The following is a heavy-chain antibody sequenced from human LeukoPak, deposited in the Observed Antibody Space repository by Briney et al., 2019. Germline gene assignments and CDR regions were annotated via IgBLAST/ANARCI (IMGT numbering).Heavy chain of an antibody. CDR1: GFTFSSYG. D-gene: IGHD6-13*01. CDR3: AKSKYDSSSWQNYFDY. Sequence: GGSLRLSCAASGFTFSSYGMHWVRQAPGKGLEWVAVISYDGSNKYYADSVKGRFTISRDNSKNTLYLQMNSLRAEDTAVYYCAKSKYDSSSWQNYFDYWGQGTLVTVSS. J-gene: IGHJ4*02. CDR2: ISYDGSNK. V-gene: IGHV3-30*18.